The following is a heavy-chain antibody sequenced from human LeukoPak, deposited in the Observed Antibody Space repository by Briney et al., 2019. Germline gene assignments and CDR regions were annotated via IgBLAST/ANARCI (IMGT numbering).Heavy chain of an antibody. V-gene: IGHV3-7*01. CDR2: IKQDGSEK. CDR3: ARDLPTIVVVPAAIGY. J-gene: IGHJ4*02. D-gene: IGHD2-2*02. CDR1: GFTFSSYW. Sequence: GGSLRLSCAASGFTFSSYWMSWVRQAPGKGLEWVANIKQDGSEKYYVDSVKGRFTISRDNAKNSLYLQMNSLRAEDTAVYYCARDLPTIVVVPAAIGYWGLGTLVTVSS.